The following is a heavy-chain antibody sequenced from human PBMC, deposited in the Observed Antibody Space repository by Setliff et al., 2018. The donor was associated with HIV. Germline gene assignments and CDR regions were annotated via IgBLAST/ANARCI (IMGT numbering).Heavy chain of an antibody. CDR3: ARRYSYGFGY. D-gene: IGHD5-18*01. Sequence: PSETLSLTCTVSGGSISSSGYYWGWIRQPPGKGLEWIGSIYYSGSTYYNPSLRSRVTISADTSKNQFSLRLSPVIAADTAVYYCARRYSYGFGYWGQGTLVTVSS. J-gene: IGHJ4*02. CDR2: IYYSGST. V-gene: IGHV4-39*01. CDR1: GGSISSSGYY.